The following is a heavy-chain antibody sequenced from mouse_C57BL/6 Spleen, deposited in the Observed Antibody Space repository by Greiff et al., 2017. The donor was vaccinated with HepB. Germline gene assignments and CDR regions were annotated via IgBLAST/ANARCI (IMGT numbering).Heavy chain of an antibody. CDR3: ARDWEAY. CDR2: INPNNGGT. V-gene: IGHV1-26*01. Sequence: VQLKQSGPELVKPGASVKISCKASGYTFTDYYMNWVKQSHGKSLEWIGDINPNNGGTSYNQKFKGKATLTVDKSSSTAYMELRSLTSEDSAVYYCARDWEAYWGQGTLVTVSA. J-gene: IGHJ3*01. D-gene: IGHD4-1*01. CDR1: GYTFTDYY.